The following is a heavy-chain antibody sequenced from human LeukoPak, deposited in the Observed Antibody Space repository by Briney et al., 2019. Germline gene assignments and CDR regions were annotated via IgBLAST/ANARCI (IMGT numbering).Heavy chain of an antibody. Sequence: SETLSLTCTVSGGSIGSYYWSWIRQPPGKGLEWIGYIYYSGSSNYNPSLKSRVTISVDTSKNQVSLKVSSVTAADTAVYYCARHRDGYNYDAFDIWGQGTMVTVSS. CDR1: GGSIGSYY. CDR3: ARHRDGYNYDAFDI. J-gene: IGHJ3*02. CDR2: IYYSGSS. D-gene: IGHD5-24*01. V-gene: IGHV4-59*08.